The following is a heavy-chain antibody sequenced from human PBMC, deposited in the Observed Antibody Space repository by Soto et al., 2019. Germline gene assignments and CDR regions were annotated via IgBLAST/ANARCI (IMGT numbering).Heavy chain of an antibody. D-gene: IGHD3-3*01. CDR3: AKVHSVAIFGVVRPWDNWFDP. Sequence: EVQLLESGGGLVQPGGSLRLSCAASGFTFSSYAMSWVRQAPGKGLEWVSAISGSGGSTYYADSVKGRFTISRDNSKNTLYLQMNSLRAEDTAVYYCAKVHSVAIFGVVRPWDNWFDPWGQGTLVTVSS. CDR1: GFTFSSYA. J-gene: IGHJ5*02. CDR2: ISGSGGST. V-gene: IGHV3-23*01.